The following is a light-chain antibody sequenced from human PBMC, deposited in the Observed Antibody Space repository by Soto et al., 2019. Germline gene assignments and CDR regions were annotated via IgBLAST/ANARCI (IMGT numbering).Light chain of an antibody. J-gene: IGLJ1*01. Sequence: QSLLTQPPCASGTPGQRVTISCSGSMSHIVSNYVNSYQQLPVSAPKLLIYSNNQRPSGVPDRFSGSKSGTSACLAISGLQSEDEADYYCASCDDSPTGRYVFGTGTKVTVL. CDR2: SNN. CDR1: MSHIVSNY. CDR3: ASCDDSPTGRYV. V-gene: IGLV1-44*01.